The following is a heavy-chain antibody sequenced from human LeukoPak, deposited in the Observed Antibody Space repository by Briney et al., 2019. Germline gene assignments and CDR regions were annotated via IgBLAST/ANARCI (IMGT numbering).Heavy chain of an antibody. V-gene: IGHV3-23*01. D-gene: IGHD6-13*01. CDR2: ISGSGGST. Sequence: GGTLRLSCAASGFTFSSYAMSWVRQAPGKGLEWVSAISGSGGSTYYADSVKGRFTISRDNSKNTLYLQMNSLRAEDTAVYYCAKSVGIAAAGTSNYWGQGTLVTVSS. J-gene: IGHJ4*02. CDR3: AKSVGIAAAGTSNY. CDR1: GFTFSSYA.